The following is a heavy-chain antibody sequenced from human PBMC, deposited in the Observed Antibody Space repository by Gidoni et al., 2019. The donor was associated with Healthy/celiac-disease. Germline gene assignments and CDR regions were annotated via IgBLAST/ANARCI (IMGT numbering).Heavy chain of an antibody. CDR1: GFTFSSYG. J-gene: IGHJ6*02. D-gene: IGHD6-19*01. Sequence: QVQLVESGGGVVQPGRSLRLSCAASGFTFSSYGMHWVRQAPGKGLEWVAVISYDGSNKYYADSVKGRFTISRDNSKNTLYLQMNSLRAEDTAVYYCAKEGPVAGTYGMDVWGQGTTVTVSS. V-gene: IGHV3-30*18. CDR3: AKEGPVAGTYGMDV. CDR2: ISYDGSNK.